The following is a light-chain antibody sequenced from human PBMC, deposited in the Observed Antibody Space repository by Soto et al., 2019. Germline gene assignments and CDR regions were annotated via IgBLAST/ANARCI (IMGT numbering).Light chain of an antibody. CDR2: KAS. CDR3: QHYYGYSRT. V-gene: IGKV1-5*03. CDR1: QNIDIW. J-gene: IGKJ2*01. Sequence: DIQMTQSPSTLSASVGDRVTITCRASQNIDIWLAWYQQKPGKAPKHLIYKASDLESGVQSRFSGSGSGTEFTLTISSLQPDDSATYYCQHYYGYSRTFGQGTKLEIK.